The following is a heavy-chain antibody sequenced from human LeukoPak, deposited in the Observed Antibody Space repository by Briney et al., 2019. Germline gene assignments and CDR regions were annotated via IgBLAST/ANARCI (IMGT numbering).Heavy chain of an antibody. J-gene: IGHJ4*02. CDR3: ARDKGTDLDY. V-gene: IGHV4-59*01. Sequence: RSSETLSLTCTVSGGSISSYYWSWIRQPPGKGLEWIGYIYYSGSTNYNPSLKSRVTISVDTSKNQFSLKLSSVTAADTAVYYCARDKGTDLDYWGQGTLVTVSS. CDR1: GGSISSYY. CDR2: IYYSGST. D-gene: IGHD2-8*02.